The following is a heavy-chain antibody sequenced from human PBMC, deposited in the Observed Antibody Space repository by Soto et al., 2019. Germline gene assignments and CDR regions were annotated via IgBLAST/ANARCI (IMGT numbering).Heavy chain of an antibody. D-gene: IGHD2-8*01. Sequence: EAQLVESGGGLVQPGGSLRLSCAASGFTFDIYCMSWVRQAPGKGLEWVAYIGRRSATIYYADSVKGRFIISRDDADKSRYLQRNSLRAEDTAVYYCVRDRQVWAEKYYHYGMDVWGQGTTVTVSS. CDR2: IGRRSATI. CDR1: GFTFDIYC. J-gene: IGHJ6*02. CDR3: VRDRQVWAEKYYHYGMDV. V-gene: IGHV3-48*01.